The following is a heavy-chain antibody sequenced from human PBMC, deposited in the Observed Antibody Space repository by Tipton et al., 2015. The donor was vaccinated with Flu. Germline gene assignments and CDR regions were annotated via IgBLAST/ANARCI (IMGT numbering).Heavy chain of an antibody. CDR1: DYSISSGYY. D-gene: IGHD3-10*01. J-gene: IGHJ4*02. CDR2: IFHGGST. V-gene: IGHV4-38-2*02. Sequence: TLSLTCTVSDYSISSGYYWGWIRQPPGKGLEWIGSIFHGGSTYYNPSLKSRVTISVDTSKNQFSLKLSAVTAADTAVYYCATYYYGSGTQAAFDYWGQGNLVTVSS. CDR3: ATYYYGSGTQAAFDY.